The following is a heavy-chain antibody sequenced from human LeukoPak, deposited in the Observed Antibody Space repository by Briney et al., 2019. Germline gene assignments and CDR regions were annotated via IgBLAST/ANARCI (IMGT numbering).Heavy chain of an antibody. CDR1: GFSFSNYA. CDR3: AKVADSSGYRWYYFDY. Sequence: WGSLRLSCAASGFSFSNYALHWVRQAPGKGLEWVAVISYDASNKYYADSVKGRFTISRDNSKNTLYLQMNSLRAEDTAVYYCAKVADSSGYRWYYFDYWGQGTLVTVSS. D-gene: IGHD3-22*01. J-gene: IGHJ4*02. V-gene: IGHV3-30*04. CDR2: ISYDASNK.